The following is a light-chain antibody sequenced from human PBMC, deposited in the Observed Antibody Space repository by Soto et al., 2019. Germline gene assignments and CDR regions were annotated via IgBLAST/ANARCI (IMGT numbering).Light chain of an antibody. J-gene: IGKJ1*01. CDR3: QQYASTPAGP. CDR1: QSVSSNY. V-gene: IGKV3-20*01. CDR2: GAS. Sequence: EIVLTQSPGTLSLSPGERATLSCRASQSVSSNYLAWYQQKHGQAPRLLTYGASSRATGIPDRFSGSGSGTDVILTISSLEPEDFAVYDCQQYASTPAGPFGQGTKVEIK.